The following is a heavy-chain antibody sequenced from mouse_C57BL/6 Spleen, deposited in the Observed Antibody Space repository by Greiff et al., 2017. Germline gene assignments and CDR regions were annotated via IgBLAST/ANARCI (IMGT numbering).Heavy chain of an antibody. CDR3: ARVGSNDRGFAY. CDR1: GFTFSSYA. J-gene: IGHJ3*01. Sequence: EVKLMESGGGLVKPGGSLKLSCAASGFTFSSYAMSWVRQTPEKRLEWVATISDGGSYTYYPDNVKGRFTISRDNAKNNLYLQMGHLKSDDTAMYYCARVGSNDRGFAYWGQGTLVTVSA. D-gene: IGHD2-12*01. V-gene: IGHV5-4*03. CDR2: ISDGGSYT.